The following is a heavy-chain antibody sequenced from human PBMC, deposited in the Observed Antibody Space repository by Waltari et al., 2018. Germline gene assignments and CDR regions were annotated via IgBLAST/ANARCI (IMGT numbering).Heavy chain of an antibody. J-gene: IGHJ4*02. CDR3: ARAFPGRTSSGSYYMDRFDY. V-gene: IGHV4-59*01. CDR1: GGSISSYY. Sequence: QVQLQESGPGLVKPSETLSLTCTVSGGSISSYYWSWIRQPPGKGLEWIGYIYYSGSTNYNPYLKSRVTISVDTSKNQFSLKLSSVTAADTAVYYCARAFPGRTSSGSYYMDRFDYWGQGTLVTVSS. D-gene: IGHD1-26*01. CDR2: IYYSGST.